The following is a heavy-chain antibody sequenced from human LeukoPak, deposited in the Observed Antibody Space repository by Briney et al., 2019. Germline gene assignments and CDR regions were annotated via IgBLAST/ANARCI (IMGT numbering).Heavy chain of an antibody. J-gene: IGHJ4*02. Sequence: SETLSLTCTVSGGSISSCNWGWIRQPPGKGLEWIAYISDIGTINYNPSLKSRVTISLDTSKNQFSPKLSSLTAADTAVYYCVGHHPRNTVDFWGQGTLVTVSS. CDR2: ISDIGTI. CDR1: GGSISSCN. D-gene: IGHD2/OR15-2a*01. CDR3: VGHHPRNTVDF. V-gene: IGHV4-59*08.